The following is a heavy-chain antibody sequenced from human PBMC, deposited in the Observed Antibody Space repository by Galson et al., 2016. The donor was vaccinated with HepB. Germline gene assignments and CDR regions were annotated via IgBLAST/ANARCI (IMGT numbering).Heavy chain of an antibody. Sequence: SVKVSCKASGYTFTEDGVSWVRQAPGQGLEWMGWISAYNGNGNYGQKLQDRVPMTADPSTSTAYMELGSLRSDDTAVYYCARRAYYIWPNGYGLDVWGQGTTVTVSS. J-gene: IGHJ6*02. V-gene: IGHV1-18*01. CDR1: GYTFTEDG. CDR3: ARRAYYIWPNGYGLDV. CDR2: ISAYNGNG. D-gene: IGHD2-8*01.